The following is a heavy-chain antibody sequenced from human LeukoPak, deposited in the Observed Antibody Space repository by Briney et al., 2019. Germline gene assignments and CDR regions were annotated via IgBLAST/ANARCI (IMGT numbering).Heavy chain of an antibody. D-gene: IGHD2-15*01. J-gene: IGHJ4*02. Sequence: GGSLRLSCAASGFTVSSNCMSWVRQAPGKGLEWVSAMSSSDDGRYYAASVRGRFTISRDTSRSTLYLQMNSLRAEDAAVYYCAKAPVTSCRGAFCYPFDYWGQGTLVTVSS. CDR1: GFTVSSNC. V-gene: IGHV3-23*01. CDR3: AKAPVTSCRGAFCYPFDY. CDR2: MSSSDDGR.